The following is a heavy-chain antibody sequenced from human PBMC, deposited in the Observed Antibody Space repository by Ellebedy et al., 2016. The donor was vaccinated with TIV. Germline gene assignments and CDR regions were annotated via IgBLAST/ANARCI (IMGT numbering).Heavy chain of an antibody. CDR1: GASISSNNW. CDR2: LFHTGRT. Sequence: SETMSLTXAVSGASISSNNWWSLFRQPPGNGLEWIGDLFHTGRTNYNPSLKSRVTISVEKSKNQFSLVLRSVTAADTAIYYCARILTAYYNQYYDGMGVWGQGTTVTVSS. D-gene: IGHD3-9*01. CDR3: ARILTAYYNQYYDGMGV. V-gene: IGHV4-4*02. J-gene: IGHJ6*02.